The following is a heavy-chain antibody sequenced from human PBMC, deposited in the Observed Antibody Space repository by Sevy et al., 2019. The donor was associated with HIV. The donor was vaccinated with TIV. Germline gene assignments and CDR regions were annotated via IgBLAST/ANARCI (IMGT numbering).Heavy chain of an antibody. V-gene: IGHV3-21*01. CDR2: ISASSNYI. CDR3: ARGVGVDCSGSSCYLDFDY. J-gene: IGHJ4*02. CDR1: GFTFSSYS. D-gene: IGHD2-2*01. Sequence: GGSLRLSCAASGFTFSSYSMNLVRQAPGKGLEWVSYISASSNYIYYADSLKGRFTNSRDNAKKALYRQMNSQRADDTALYYCARGVGVDCSGSSCYLDFDYWGQGTLVTVSS.